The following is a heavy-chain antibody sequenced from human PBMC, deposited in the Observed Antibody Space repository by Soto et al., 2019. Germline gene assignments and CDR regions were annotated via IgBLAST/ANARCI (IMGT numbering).Heavy chain of an antibody. V-gene: IGHV4-30-4*01. CDR2: IYYSGST. Sequence: QVQLQESGPGLVKPSQTLSLTCTVSGGSISSGDYYWSWIRQPPGKGLEWIGYIYYSGSTYYNPYLKRRVTISVDTSKNQFSLKLSSVTAADTAVYYCARDLRDYNWFDPWGQGTLVTVSS. CDR1: GGSISSGDYY. CDR3: ARDLRDYNWFDP. J-gene: IGHJ5*02.